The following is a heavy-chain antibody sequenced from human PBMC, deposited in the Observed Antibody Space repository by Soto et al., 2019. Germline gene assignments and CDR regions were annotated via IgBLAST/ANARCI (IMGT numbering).Heavy chain of an antibody. CDR1: GFTVDDYA. Sequence: GGSLRLSCATHGFTVDDYAMHWVQQAPWKGLGWVLVISWNSETIDYVDSVKCRFTISRDNAKSFLFLQMNSLRPDDTALYFCSKDMKWGGMTTIYYFDSWGEGTVVTVSS. J-gene: IGHJ4*02. D-gene: IGHD3-3*01. V-gene: IGHV3-9*01. CDR2: ISWNSETI. CDR3: SKDMKWGGMTTIYYFDS.